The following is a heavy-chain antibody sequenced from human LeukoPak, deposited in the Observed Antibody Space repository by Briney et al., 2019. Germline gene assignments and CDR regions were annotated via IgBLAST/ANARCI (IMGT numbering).Heavy chain of an antibody. CDR3: ARYSNWFNYYYYYMGV. V-gene: IGHV3-7*01. D-gene: IGHD7-27*01. Sequence: GGSLRLSCVASGFTFSNYWMTWVRQAPGKGLEWVANIKQDGSEKYYVDSVKGRFTVSRDNAEKSLSLQMNSLRAEDAAVYYCARYSNWFNYYYYYMGVWGKGTTVTVSS. J-gene: IGHJ6*03. CDR2: IKQDGSEK. CDR1: GFTFSNYW.